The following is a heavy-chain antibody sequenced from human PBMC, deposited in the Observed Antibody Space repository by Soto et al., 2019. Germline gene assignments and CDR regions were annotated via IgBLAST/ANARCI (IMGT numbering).Heavy chain of an antibody. J-gene: IGHJ4*02. CDR2: TIPAFGTA. CDR1: GAGDTFSNYG. CDR3: WRHDKTALTTLVS. D-gene: IGHD1-1*01. Sequence: QVHLVQSGAEVKSPGSAVKVSCKVSGAGDTFSNYGLNWMRQAPGQGLEWMGGTIPAFGTANYAQKFQGRVTITADKSTTTAYMELSSRRSDATAVYYCWRHDKTALTTLVSWCQGTLVSVS. V-gene: IGHV1-69*14.